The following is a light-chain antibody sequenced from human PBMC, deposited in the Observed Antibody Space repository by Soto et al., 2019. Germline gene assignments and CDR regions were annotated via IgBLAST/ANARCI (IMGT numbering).Light chain of an antibody. CDR3: CSYADNYSYV. CDR2: DVS. J-gene: IGLJ1*01. CDR1: SSDVGAYNY. Sequence: SVLTQPRSVSGSPGQSVTISCTGTSSDVGAYNYVSWYQQHPGKAPKLMTYDVSKRPSGVPDRFSGSKSGNTASLTISGLQAEDEADYYCCSYADNYSYVFGTGTKAPS. V-gene: IGLV2-11*01.